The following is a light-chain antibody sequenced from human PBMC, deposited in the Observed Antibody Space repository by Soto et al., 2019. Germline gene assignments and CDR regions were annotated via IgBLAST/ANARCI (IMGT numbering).Light chain of an antibody. J-gene: IGLJ1*01. CDR2: EVS. Sequence: ALTQPPSASGSPGQSVTISCTGTSSDVGGYNYVSWYQQHPGKAPKLMIYEVSKRPLGVPDRFSGSKSGNTASLTVSGLQAEDEADYYCSSYAGSNNWNFGTGTKLTVL. CDR1: SSDVGGYNY. V-gene: IGLV2-8*01. CDR3: SSYAGSNNWN.